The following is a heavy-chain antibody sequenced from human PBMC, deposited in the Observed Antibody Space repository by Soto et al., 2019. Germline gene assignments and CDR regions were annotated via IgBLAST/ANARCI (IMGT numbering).Heavy chain of an antibody. CDR3: ERESEDLTSKFDY. Sequence: GGSLRLSCAASGFTFTRYSMSWVRQAPGKGLEWVSSISSTTNYIYYGDSMKGRFTISRDNAKNSLYLEMNSLRAEDKAVYYCERESEDLTSKFDYWGQGTLVTVSS. J-gene: IGHJ4*02. CDR2: ISSTTNYI. CDR1: GFTFTRYS. V-gene: IGHV3-21*06.